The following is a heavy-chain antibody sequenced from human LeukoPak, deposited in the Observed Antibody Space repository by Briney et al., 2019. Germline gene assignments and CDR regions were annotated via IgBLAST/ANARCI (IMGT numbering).Heavy chain of an antibody. J-gene: IGHJ6*02. CDR1: GGSFSGYY. CDR2: INHSGST. D-gene: IGHD2-15*01. CDR3: ARARERYCSGGSCNTYYYYGMDV. V-gene: IGHV4-34*01. Sequence: SETLSLTCAVYGGSFSGYYWSWIRQPPGKGLEWIGEINHSGSTNYNPSLKSRVTISVDTSKNQFSLKLSSVTAADTAVYYCARARERYCSGGSCNTYYYYGMDVWGQGTTVTVSS.